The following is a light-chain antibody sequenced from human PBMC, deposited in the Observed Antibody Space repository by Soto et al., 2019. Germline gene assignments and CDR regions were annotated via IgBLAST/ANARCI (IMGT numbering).Light chain of an antibody. CDR3: MQTAHWPYT. J-gene: IGKJ2*01. Sequence: DVVMTQSPLSLPVTLGQSASISCTSSQSLVYADGNTYLNWLQQRPGQSPRRLIYKVFNRDSGVPDRFSGSASGSKFTLTISRVEAEDIGVYYCMQTAHWPYTFGRGTKVDIK. V-gene: IGKV2-30*01. CDR2: KVF. CDR1: QSLVYADGNTY.